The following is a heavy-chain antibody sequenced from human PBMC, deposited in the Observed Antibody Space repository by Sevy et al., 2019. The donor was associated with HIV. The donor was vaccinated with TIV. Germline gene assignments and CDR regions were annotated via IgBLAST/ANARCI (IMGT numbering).Heavy chain of an antibody. D-gene: IGHD3-16*01. CDR1: GFTVSSNY. V-gene: IGHV3-53*01. CDR3: ARGSHGYDYVWGSYYFDY. J-gene: IGHJ4*02. Sequence: GGSLRLSCAASGFTVSSNYMSWVRQAPGKGLEWVSVIYSGGSTYYADSVKGRFTISRDNSKNTLYLQMKSLRAEDTAVYYCARGSHGYDYVWGSYYFDYWGQGTLVTVSS. CDR2: IYSGGST.